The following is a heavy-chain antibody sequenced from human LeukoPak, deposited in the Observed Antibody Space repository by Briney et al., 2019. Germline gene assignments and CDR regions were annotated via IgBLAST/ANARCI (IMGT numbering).Heavy chain of an antibody. D-gene: IGHD3-9*01. CDR1: GGSISSSSYY. CDR2: IYYSGST. CDR3: ARGLRYFDWLFRYYFDY. Sequence: PSETLSLTCTVSGGSISSSSYYWGWIRQPPGKGLEWIGSIYYSGSTYYNPSLKSRVTISVDTSKNQFSLKLSSVTAADTAVYYCARGLRYFDWLFRYYFDYWGQGTLVTVSS. V-gene: IGHV4-39*07. J-gene: IGHJ4*02.